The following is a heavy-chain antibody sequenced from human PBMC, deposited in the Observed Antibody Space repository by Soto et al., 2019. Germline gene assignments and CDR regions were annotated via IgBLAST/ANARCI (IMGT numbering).Heavy chain of an antibody. J-gene: IGHJ4*02. CDR2: IYTSGST. D-gene: IGHD1-26*01. CDR1: GDSMTKYY. V-gene: IGHV4-4*07. CDR3: ARTVGAAYYFDF. Sequence: QVQLQESGPGLVKPSETLSLTCTVSGDSMTKYYWSWIRQPAGKGLEWIGRIYTSGSTNYNPSLKSRVTMSIDPSNNPFSLKLKSVTAADTAVYYCARTVGAAYYFDFWGQGALVTVSS.